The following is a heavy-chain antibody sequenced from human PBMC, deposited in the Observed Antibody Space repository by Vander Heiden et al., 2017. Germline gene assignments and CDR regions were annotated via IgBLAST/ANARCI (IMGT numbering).Heavy chain of an antibody. Sequence: QVQLVQSGAEVKKPGASVKVSCKASGYTFTGYYMHWGRQAPGQWREWMGWINPNIGGTNYAQKFQGRVTMTRDTSISTAYMELSRLRSDDTAVYYCASSPAAIMPYGMDVWGQGTTVTVSS. CDR2: INPNIGGT. CDR1: GYTFTGYY. V-gene: IGHV1-2*02. CDR3: ASSPAAIMPYGMDV. D-gene: IGHD2-2*01. J-gene: IGHJ6*02.